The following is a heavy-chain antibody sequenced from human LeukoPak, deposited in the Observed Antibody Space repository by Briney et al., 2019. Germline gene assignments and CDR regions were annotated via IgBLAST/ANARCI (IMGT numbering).Heavy chain of an antibody. J-gene: IGHJ6*02. CDR3: ASDRRPVPIAAAYYYYYYGMDV. CDR1: GFTVSSNY. Sequence: GGSLRLSCAASGFTVSSNYMSWVRQAPGKGLEWVSVIYSGGSTYYADSVKGRFTISRDNSKNTLYPQMNSLRAEDTAVYYCASDRRPVPIAAAYYYYYYGMDVWGQGTTVTVSS. V-gene: IGHV3-66*01. D-gene: IGHD6-13*01. CDR2: IYSGGST.